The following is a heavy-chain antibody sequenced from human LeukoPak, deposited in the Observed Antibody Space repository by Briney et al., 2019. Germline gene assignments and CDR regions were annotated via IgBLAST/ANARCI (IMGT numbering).Heavy chain of an antibody. J-gene: IGHJ4*02. V-gene: IGHV4-34*01. Sequence: ASETLSLTCAVYGGSFSGYYWSWIRQPPGKGLEWIGEINHSGSTNYNPSLKSRVTISVDTSKNQFSLKLSSVTAADTAVHYCARGIDDFWSGDTYYFDYWGQGTLVTVSS. CDR2: INHSGST. CDR3: ARGIDDFWSGDTYYFDY. CDR1: GGSFSGYY. D-gene: IGHD3-3*01.